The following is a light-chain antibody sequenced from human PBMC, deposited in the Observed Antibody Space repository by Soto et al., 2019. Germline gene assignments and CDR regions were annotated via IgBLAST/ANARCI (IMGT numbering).Light chain of an antibody. Sequence: DIQMTHSPSTLSASVGDRVTITCRASRSITICLSWYQQKPGKAPKLLIFDASSLESGGPSRFSGSGYGTEFTLTISSPQPDDFATYYCQNYSSDSWTFGQGTTVEIK. CDR3: QNYSSDSWT. CDR2: DAS. CDR1: RSITIC. J-gene: IGKJ1*01. V-gene: IGKV1-5*01.